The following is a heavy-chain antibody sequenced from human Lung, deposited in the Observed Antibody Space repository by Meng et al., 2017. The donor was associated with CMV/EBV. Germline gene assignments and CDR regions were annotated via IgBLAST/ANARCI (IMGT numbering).Heavy chain of an antibody. J-gene: IGHJ5*02. D-gene: IGHD3-9*01. CDR3: ARGVNYDILTGP. CDR1: GYTFTDYY. CDR2: INPNSGGT. V-gene: IGHV1-2*02. Sequence: SXXVSXXASGYTFTDYYMHWVRQAPGQGLEWMGWINPNSGGTNYAQKFQGRVAMTRDTSISTAYMELSRLRSDDTAVYYCARGVNYDILTGPWGQGTPVTVSS.